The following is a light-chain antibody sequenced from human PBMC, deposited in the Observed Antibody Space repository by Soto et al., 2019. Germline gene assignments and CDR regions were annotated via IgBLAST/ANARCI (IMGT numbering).Light chain of an antibody. V-gene: IGKV3-15*01. CDR2: GAS. CDR1: QGISSN. Sequence: EIEMTQSPATLSVSPGERATLSCRASQGISSNLAWYQQKPGQAPRLLIYGASTLATGIPARFSGSGSGTDFTLTISSLQSEDFAVYYCQKYNNWPPTFGHGTKLEIK. J-gene: IGKJ5*01. CDR3: QKYNNWPPT.